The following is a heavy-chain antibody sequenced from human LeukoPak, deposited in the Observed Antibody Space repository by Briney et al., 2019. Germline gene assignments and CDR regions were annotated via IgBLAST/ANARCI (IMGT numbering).Heavy chain of an antibody. CDR3: ARDRYGSGRYFDY. CDR2: IYHSGST. Sequence: SETLSLTCTVSGYSISSGYYWGWIRQPPGKGLEWIGSIYHSGSTYYNPSLKSRVTISVDTSKNRFSLKLSSVTAADTAVYYCARDRYGSGRYFDYWGQGTLVTVSS. V-gene: IGHV4-38-2*02. J-gene: IGHJ4*02. CDR1: GYSISSGYY. D-gene: IGHD3-10*01.